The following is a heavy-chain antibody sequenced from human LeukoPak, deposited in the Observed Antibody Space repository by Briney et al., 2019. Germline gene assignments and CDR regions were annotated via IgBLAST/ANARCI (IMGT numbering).Heavy chain of an antibody. Sequence: GASVKVSCKVSGYTLTELSMHWVRQAPGKGLEWMGGFDPEDGETIYAQKFQGRVTMTGDTSTDTAYMELSSLRSEDTAVYYCATCGRLWFGELDGFNYNWFDPWGQGTLVTVSS. J-gene: IGHJ5*02. D-gene: IGHD3-10*01. CDR1: GYTLTELS. CDR3: ATCGRLWFGELDGFNYNWFDP. V-gene: IGHV1-24*01. CDR2: FDPEDGET.